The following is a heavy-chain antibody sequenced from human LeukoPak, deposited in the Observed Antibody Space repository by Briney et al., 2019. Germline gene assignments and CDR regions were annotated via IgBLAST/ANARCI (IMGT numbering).Heavy chain of an antibody. CDR1: GGSFSGYY. CDR2: IYYPTGTS. J-gene: IGHJ6*02. Sequence: PSETLSLTCAVYGGSFSGYYWSWIRQTAGKGLEWIGRIYYPTGTSNYNPSLKSRVTMSVDTPESRFSLRLTSVTAADTAVYYCARDVVVVPAAIHYGMDVWGQGTTVTVSS. CDR3: ARDVVVVPAAIHYGMDV. V-gene: IGHV4-59*10. D-gene: IGHD2-2*01.